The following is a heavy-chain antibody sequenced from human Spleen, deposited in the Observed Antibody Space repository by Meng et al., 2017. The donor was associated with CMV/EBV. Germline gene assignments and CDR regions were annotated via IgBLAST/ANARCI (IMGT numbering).Heavy chain of an antibody. D-gene: IGHD2-2*01. Sequence: SETLSLTCAVSGGSISSSNWWSWVRQSPGKGLEWIGEIYHSGSTTYNPSLKSRVTISVDKSKNQFSLRLRSVTAADTAVYYCARTFCRSISCLYYHGLDVWGQGTTVTVSS. V-gene: IGHV4-4*02. CDR3: ARTFCRSISCLYYHGLDV. J-gene: IGHJ6*02. CDR1: GGSISSSNW. CDR2: IYHSGST.